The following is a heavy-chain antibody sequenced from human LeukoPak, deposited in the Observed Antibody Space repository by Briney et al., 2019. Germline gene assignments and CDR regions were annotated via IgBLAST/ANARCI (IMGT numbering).Heavy chain of an antibody. CDR1: GFTFSSYT. CDR3: VIVRGYFDSSGTDY. D-gene: IGHD3-9*01. J-gene: IGHJ4*02. CDR2: ITSTGGNT. V-gene: IGHV3-64D*06. Sequence: GGALRLSCSASGFTFSSYTVHWVRQAPGKGLEFVSAITSTGGNTYYADSVTGRFTLSRDNSKNTLYLQMSSLRAEDTAVYYCVIVRGYFDSSGTDYWGQGTLVTVSS.